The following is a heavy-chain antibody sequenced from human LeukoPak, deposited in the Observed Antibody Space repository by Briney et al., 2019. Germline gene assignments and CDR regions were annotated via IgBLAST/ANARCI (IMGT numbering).Heavy chain of an antibody. V-gene: IGHV3-74*01. D-gene: IGHD4-23*01. J-gene: IGHJ4*02. CDR3: ARGRPHGNDY. Sequence: PGGSLRLSCAASGFTFSSYWMNWVRQAPVKGLVWVSRIASDGSSTTYADSVKGRFSISRDSAKNTLYLQMNSLRVEDTAVYYCARGRPHGNDYWGQGTLVTVSS. CDR1: GFTFSSYW. CDR2: IASDGSST.